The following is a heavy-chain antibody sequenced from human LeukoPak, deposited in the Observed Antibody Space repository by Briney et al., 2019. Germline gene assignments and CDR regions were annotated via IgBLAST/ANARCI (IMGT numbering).Heavy chain of an antibody. CDR3: ARDGFFGSGIVGAFDI. V-gene: IGHV1-69*13. J-gene: IGHJ3*02. D-gene: IGHD3-10*01. CDR1: GGTFSSYA. Sequence: SVKVSCKASGGTFSSYAISWVRQAPGQGLEWMGGIIPIFGTANYAQKFQGRVTITADESTSTAYMELRSLRSDDTAVYYCARDGFFGSGIVGAFDIWGQGTMVTVSS. CDR2: IIPIFGTA.